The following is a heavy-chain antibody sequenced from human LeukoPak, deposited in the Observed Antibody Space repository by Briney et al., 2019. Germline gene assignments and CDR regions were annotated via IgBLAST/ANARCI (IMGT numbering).Heavy chain of an antibody. Sequence: GGSLRLSCAASGFTFSSYWMTWVRQAPGKGLEWVANIKQDGSEKYYVDSVKGRFSISRDNAKNSLYLQMNSLRAEDTAVYYCAREGDWRYFDWLLPEGAFDIWGQRTMVTVSS. CDR1: GFTFSSYW. CDR2: IKQDGSEK. V-gene: IGHV3-7*01. D-gene: IGHD3-9*01. CDR3: AREGDWRYFDWLLPEGAFDI. J-gene: IGHJ3*02.